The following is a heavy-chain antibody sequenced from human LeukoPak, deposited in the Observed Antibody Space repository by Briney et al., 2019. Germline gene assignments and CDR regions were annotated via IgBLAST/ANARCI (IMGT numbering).Heavy chain of an antibody. V-gene: IGHV3-74*03. D-gene: IGHD5-12*01. J-gene: IGHJ4*02. CDR3: AREGRVSGYDFDC. CDR2: INSDGSSI. CDR1: GFTFSSYW. Sequence: GGSLRLSCAASGFTFSSYWMQWVRQAPGKGRVWVSRINSDGSSITYAAYVKGRFTISRDNAKNTLYLQMNSLRVEDTAVYYCAREGRVSGYDFDCWGQGTLVTVSS.